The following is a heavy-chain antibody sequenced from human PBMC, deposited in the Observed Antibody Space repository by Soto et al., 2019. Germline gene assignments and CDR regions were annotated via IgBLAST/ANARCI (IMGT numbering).Heavy chain of an antibody. CDR3: ARDGEYFISRRDRRAFDY. D-gene: IGHD3-9*01. V-gene: IGHV3-48*01. CDR2: ISSSSSTI. J-gene: IGHJ4*02. CDR1: GFTFSSYS. Sequence: GGSLRLSCAASGFTFSSYSMNWVRQAPGKGLEWVSYISSSSSTIYYADSVKGRFTISRDNAKNSLYLQMNSLRAEDTAVYYCARDGEYFISRRDRRAFDYWGQGTLVTVSS.